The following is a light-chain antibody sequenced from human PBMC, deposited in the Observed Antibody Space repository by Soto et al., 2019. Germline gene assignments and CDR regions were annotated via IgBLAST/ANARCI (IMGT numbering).Light chain of an antibody. Sequence: EIVLTQSPGTLSLSPVERANLYCRASQSVSSNLAWYQQKPGQAPRLLIYGASTRATGIPARFSGSGSGTDFTLTISRLEPEDFAVYYCQQYGSSGTCGQGTKGDIK. V-gene: IGKV3-20*01. CDR1: QSVSSN. CDR2: GAS. J-gene: IGKJ1*01. CDR3: QQYGSSGT.